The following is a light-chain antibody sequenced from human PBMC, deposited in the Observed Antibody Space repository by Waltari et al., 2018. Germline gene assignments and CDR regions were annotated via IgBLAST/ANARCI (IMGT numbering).Light chain of an antibody. J-gene: IGLJ3*02. CDR2: GVN. CDR1: STDVGAYDS. V-gene: IGLV2-11*01. CDR3: YSFTGSDTLGV. Sequence: QSALTQPRSVSGSPGQSVTISCTGTSTDVGAYDSVSWYQQHPGKAPKLMIYGVNKRPSWVPDRFSGSKSGNTASLTISGLQADDEAHYHCYSFTGSDTLGVFGGGTKVTVL.